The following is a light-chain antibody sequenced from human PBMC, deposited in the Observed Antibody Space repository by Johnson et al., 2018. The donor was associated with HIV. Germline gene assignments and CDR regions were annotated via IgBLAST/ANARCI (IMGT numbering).Light chain of an antibody. J-gene: IGLJ1*01. CDR2: ENN. CDR3: GTWDSSLSARV. Sequence: QSVLTQPPSVSAAPGQKVTISCSGSSSNIGNNYVSWYQQLPGTAPKLLIYENNKRPSGIPDRFSGSKSGTSATLVITGLQTGDEADYYCGTWDSSLSARVFGTGTKVTVL. CDR1: SSNIGNNY. V-gene: IGLV1-51*02.